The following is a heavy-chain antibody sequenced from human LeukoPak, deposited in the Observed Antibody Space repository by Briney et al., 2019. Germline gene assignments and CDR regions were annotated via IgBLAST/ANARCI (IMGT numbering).Heavy chain of an antibody. J-gene: IGHJ4*02. CDR3: AKRGVVIRVFLVGFHKEAYYFDS. Sequence: GGALRLSCAGSGITLSNYGMSWVRQAPGKGLEWVAGLSGSGGGTNYAASVQGRFTISRDNPKNTLYLQMNSLRAEDTAVYFCAKRGVVIRVFLVGFHKEAYYFDSWGQGALVTVSS. D-gene: IGHD3-10*01. V-gene: IGHV3-23*01. CDR1: GITLSNYG. CDR2: LSGSGGGT.